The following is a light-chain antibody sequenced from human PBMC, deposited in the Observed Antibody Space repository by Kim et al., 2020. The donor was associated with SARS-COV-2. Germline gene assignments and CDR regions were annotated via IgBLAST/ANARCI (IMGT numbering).Light chain of an antibody. J-gene: IGLJ1*01. Sequence: GQSITISCTGTSSDVGGYNYVSWYQQHPGKAPKLMIYDVSNRPSGVSNRFSGSKSGNTASLTISGLQAEDEADYYCSSYTGSTPYVFGTGTQLTVL. CDR2: DVS. CDR1: SSDVGGYNY. V-gene: IGLV2-14*03. CDR3: SSYTGSTPYV.